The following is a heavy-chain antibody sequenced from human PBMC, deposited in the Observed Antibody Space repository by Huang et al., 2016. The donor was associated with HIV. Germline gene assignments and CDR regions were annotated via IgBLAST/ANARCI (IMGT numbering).Heavy chain of an antibody. Sequence: QVSLMQSGAEVKKPGASVKVSCKASGNSFANYCFSWARQAQGQGLEWRAWNSRDKGHTHYAPKSQHRVTMTPHPSTSTAERDLRSLRSEDTAICFCASPNPSGSHYWGLDYWGQGTLVTVSS. J-gene: IGHJ4*02. D-gene: IGHD3-22*01. CDR3: ASPNPSGSHYWGLDY. CDR2: NSRDKGHT. CDR1: GNSFANYC. V-gene: IGHV1-18*04.